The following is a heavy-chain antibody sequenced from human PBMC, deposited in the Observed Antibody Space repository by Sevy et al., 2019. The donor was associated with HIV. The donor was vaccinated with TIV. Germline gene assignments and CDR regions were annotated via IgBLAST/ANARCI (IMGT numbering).Heavy chain of an antibody. J-gene: IGHJ4*02. D-gene: IGHD4-17*01. Sequence: GGSLRLSCAASGFSFSSYGMHWVRQAPGKGLEWVALIWFDGSNSYYADSVKGRFTISRDTSKNTVYLQMNSLRAEDTAVYYCARDHEFYDYGDYGPTFFPDYSGQGTMVTVSS. CDR3: ARDHEFYDYGDYGPTFFPDY. CDR2: IWFDGSNS. V-gene: IGHV3-33*01. CDR1: GFSFSSYG.